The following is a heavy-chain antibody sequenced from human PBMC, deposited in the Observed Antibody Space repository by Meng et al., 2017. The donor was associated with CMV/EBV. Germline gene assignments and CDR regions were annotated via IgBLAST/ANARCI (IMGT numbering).Heavy chain of an antibody. CDR2: INWNGDST. V-gene: IGHV3-20*04. J-gene: IGHJ4*02. CDR3: ARDFAVVVIATQGY. CDR1: GFTFDDYG. Sequence: GESLKISCAASGFTFDDYGMSWVRQAPGKGLEWVSGINWNGDSTGYADSVKGRFTISRDNAKKSLYLQMNSLRAEDTALYYCARDFAVVVIATQGYWGQGTLVTVSS. D-gene: IGHD2-21*01.